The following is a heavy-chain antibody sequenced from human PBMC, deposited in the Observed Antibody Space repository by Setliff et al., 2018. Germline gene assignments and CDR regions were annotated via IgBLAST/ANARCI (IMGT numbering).Heavy chain of an antibody. CDR2: IHASGSP. J-gene: IGHJ4*01. V-gene: IGHV4-61*02. Sequence: SETLFLTCTVSGGSITSGNFYWSWIRQPAGKKLEWIGRIHASGSPDYNPSFKSRVTISRDTSTNQFSLKLGSVTAADTAVYYCARERYFDWFFEDWGHGTLVTVSS. CDR1: GGSITSGNFY. CDR3: ARERYFDWFFED. D-gene: IGHD3-9*01.